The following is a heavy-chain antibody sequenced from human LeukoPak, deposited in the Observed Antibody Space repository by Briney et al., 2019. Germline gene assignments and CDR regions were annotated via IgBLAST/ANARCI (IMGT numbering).Heavy chain of an antibody. Sequence: ASVKVSCKASGYTFTRYYMHWVRQAPGQGLEWMARINPNSGGTNYAQKFQGRVTMTRDTSISTAYMELSRLRSDDTAVYYCARGGVGATTNDYWGQGPLVTVSS. D-gene: IGHD1-26*01. J-gene: IGHJ4*02. CDR3: ARGGVGATTNDY. CDR2: INPNSGGT. V-gene: IGHV1-2*06. CDR1: GYTFTRYY.